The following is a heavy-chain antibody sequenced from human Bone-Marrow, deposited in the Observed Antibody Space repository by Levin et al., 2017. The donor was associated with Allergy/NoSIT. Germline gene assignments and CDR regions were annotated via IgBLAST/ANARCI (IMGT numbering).Heavy chain of an antibody. D-gene: IGHD3-16*02. V-gene: IGHV4-30-4*01. Sequence: RTSETLSLTCTVSTGSINSGDYYWTWLRQPPGKGLEWIGYIDYRGNTYYNASLRSRLTLSIDTSKNQFSLRLSSVTAADTAVYYCARRNFVGPRSFDSWGQGTLVTVSS. J-gene: IGHJ4*02. CDR3: ARRNFVGPRSFDS. CDR1: TGSINSGDYY. CDR2: IDYRGNT.